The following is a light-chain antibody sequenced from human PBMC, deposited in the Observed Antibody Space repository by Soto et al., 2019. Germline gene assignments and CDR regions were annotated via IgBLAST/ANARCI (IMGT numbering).Light chain of an antibody. CDR2: DAS. J-gene: IGKJ5*01. CDR1: QDISDV. CDR3: QQFYDLPIT. Sequence: DIQMTPSPSSLSASVRDRVTITCQASQDISDVLNWYQQQPGKAPKVLIYDASKLQTGVPSRFSGRGSGKDFTFTISGLQPDDSGTYYCQQFYDLPITFGQGTRLEI. V-gene: IGKV1-33*01.